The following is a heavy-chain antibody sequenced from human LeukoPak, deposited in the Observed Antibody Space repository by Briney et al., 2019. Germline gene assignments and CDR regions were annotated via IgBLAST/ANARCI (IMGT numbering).Heavy chain of an antibody. CDR3: ARGSDWFDP. CDR2: IYNSGST. V-gene: IGHV4-61*02. CDR1: GGAITSGGYS. Sequence: SETLSLTCTVSGGAITSGGYSWSWIRQPAGKGLEWIGRIYNSGSTNYNPSLKSRVTMSVDTSKNQFSLKLSSVTVADTAVYYCARGSDWFDPWGQGTLVTVSS. J-gene: IGHJ5*02.